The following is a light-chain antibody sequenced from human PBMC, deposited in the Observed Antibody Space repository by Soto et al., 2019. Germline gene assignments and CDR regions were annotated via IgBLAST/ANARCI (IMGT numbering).Light chain of an antibody. CDR3: QQYNSYWT. CDR1: QTISTW. CDR2: KAS. V-gene: IGKV1-5*03. J-gene: IGKJ1*01. Sequence: DIQMTQSPSTLPASVGDRVTITCRASQTISTWLAWYQQKPGRAPKPLIYKASSLESGVPSRFSGSGYGTEFTLTISSLQPDDFATYYCQQYNSYWTFGQGTKVDIK.